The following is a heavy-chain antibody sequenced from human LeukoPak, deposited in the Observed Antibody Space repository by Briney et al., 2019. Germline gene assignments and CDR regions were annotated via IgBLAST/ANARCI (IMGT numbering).Heavy chain of an antibody. CDR1: GFSFRNYA. D-gene: IGHD3-10*01. V-gene: IGHV3-23*01. CDR2: LRGNDET. J-gene: IGHJ4*02. Sequence: GGSLRLSCAASGFSFRNYAMSWVRQAPARGPGGAPSLRGNDETFYADSVKGRFTLSRDDSRNTVYLQLNNLRVEDTAIYYCARASWVSDPDAVRWGQGTQVTVSS. CDR3: ARASWVSDPDAVR.